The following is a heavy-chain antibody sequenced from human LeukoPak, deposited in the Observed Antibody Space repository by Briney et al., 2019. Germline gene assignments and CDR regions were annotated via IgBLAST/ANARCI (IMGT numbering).Heavy chain of an antibody. J-gene: IGHJ4*02. CDR2: IYYSGST. CDR3: ANRRCHVSRGDYFDY. D-gene: IGHD2-15*01. V-gene: IGHV4-59*08. CDR1: GGSISDYY. Sequence: SETLSLTCTVSGGSISDYYWNWIRQPPGKGLEWIGYIYYSGSTNYNPSLKRRVTISVDTSKNRFSLKLSSVTAADTAVYYCANRRCHVSRGDYFDYWGQGTLVTVSS.